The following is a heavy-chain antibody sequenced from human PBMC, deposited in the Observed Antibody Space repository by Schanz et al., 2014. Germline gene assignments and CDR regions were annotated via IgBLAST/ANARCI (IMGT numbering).Heavy chain of an antibody. J-gene: IGHJ6*02. Sequence: QVQLVESGGGVVQPGRSLRLSCAASGFIFSSYGLHWVRQAPGKGLEWVAFIWYDGSNKYYADSVKGRFTISRDNSKNTLYLQMNSLRAEDTSVYFCARVRRRIATPSTTSFRNYYYYAMDVWGQGTTVTASS. CDR3: ARVRRRIATPSTTSFRNYYYYAMDV. CDR2: IWYDGSNK. D-gene: IGHD6-13*01. CDR1: GFIFSSYG. V-gene: IGHV3-33*01.